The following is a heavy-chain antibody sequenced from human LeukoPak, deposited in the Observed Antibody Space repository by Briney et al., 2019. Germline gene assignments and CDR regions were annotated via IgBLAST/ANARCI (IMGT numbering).Heavy chain of an antibody. CDR2: INHSGST. Sequence: SETLSLTCAVYGGSFSGYYWSWIRQPPGKGLEWIGEINHSGSTNYNPSLKSRVTISVDTSKNQFSLKLSSVTAADTAVYYCAREQVYYGSGSYQSVNWFDPWGQGTLVTVSS. D-gene: IGHD3-10*01. V-gene: IGHV4-34*01. CDR3: AREQVYYGSGSYQSVNWFDP. J-gene: IGHJ5*02. CDR1: GGSFSGYY.